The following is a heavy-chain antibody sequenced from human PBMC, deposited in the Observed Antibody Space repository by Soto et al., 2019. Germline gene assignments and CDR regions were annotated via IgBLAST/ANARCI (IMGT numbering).Heavy chain of an antibody. CDR2: ISGSGDST. V-gene: IGHV3-23*01. D-gene: IGHD2-15*01. Sequence: PGGSLRLSCAVSGFIFSNYAMSWVRQAPGKELEWVSGISGSGDSTYYADAVKGRVTVSRDNSKNTLSLQMESLRAEDTAVYFCAKPWRYCSAGSCWVHFDYWGQGTRVTVSS. J-gene: IGHJ4*02. CDR1: GFIFSNYA. CDR3: AKPWRYCSAGSCWVHFDY.